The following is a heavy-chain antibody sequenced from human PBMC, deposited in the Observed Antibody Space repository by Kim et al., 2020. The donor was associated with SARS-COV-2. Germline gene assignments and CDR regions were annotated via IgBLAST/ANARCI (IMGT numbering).Heavy chain of an antibody. CDR3: ARVLSNHGLFDY. CDR1: GFTVSSNY. J-gene: IGHJ4*02. D-gene: IGHD3-10*01. CDR2: IYSGGST. Sequence: GGSLRLSCAASGFTVSSNYMSWVRQAPGKGLEWVSVIYSGGSTYYADSVKGRFTISRDNSKNTLYLQMNSLRAEDTAVYYCARVLSNHGLFDYWGQGTLVTVSS. V-gene: IGHV3-53*01.